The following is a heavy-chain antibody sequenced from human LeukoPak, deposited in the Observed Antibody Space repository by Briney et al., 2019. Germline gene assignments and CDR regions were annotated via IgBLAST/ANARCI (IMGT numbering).Heavy chain of an antibody. J-gene: IGHJ4*02. CDR2: IIPIFGTA. V-gene: IGHV1-69*01. Sequence: SVKVSCKASGGTFSSYAIGWVRQAPGQGLEWMGGIIPIFGTANYAQKFQGRVTITADESTSTAYMELSSLRSEDTAVYYCARDGYGSGTYFDYWGQGTLVTVSS. CDR1: GGTFSSYA. D-gene: IGHD3-10*01. CDR3: ARDGYGSGTYFDY.